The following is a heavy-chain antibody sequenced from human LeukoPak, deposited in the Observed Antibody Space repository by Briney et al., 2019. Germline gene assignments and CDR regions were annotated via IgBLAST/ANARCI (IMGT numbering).Heavy chain of an antibody. V-gene: IGHV4-59*12. J-gene: IGHJ3*02. Sequence: SETLSLTCTVSGGSISSYYWSWIRQPPGKGLEWIGYIYYSGSTNYNPSLKSRVTISVDRSKNQFSLKLSSVTAADTAVYYCARENRVTIRAFDIWGQGTMVTVSS. CDR2: IYYSGST. CDR1: GGSISSYY. CDR3: ARENRVTIRAFDI. D-gene: IGHD3-3*01.